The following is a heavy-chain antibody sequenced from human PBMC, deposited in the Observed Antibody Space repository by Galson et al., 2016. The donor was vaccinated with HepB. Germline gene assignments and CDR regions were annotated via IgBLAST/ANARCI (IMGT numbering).Heavy chain of an antibody. V-gene: IGHV3-30-3*01. J-gene: IGHJ6*02. Sequence: SLRLSCAASGFTFSSYAMSWVRQAPGKGLEWVAGISYDGSNKYYADSVKGRFTISRDNSKNTLYLQMNSLRPEDTAVHYCARSKGYYYYAMDVWGQGTTVTVSS. CDR3: ARSKGYYYYAMDV. CDR2: ISYDGSNK. CDR1: GFTFSSYA.